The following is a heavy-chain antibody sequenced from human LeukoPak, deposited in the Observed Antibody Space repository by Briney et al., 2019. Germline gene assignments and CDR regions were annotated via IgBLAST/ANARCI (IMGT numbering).Heavy chain of an antibody. J-gene: IGHJ6*03. V-gene: IGHV5-51*01. CDR3: ARRYGAGYSSSYYYYYMDV. Sequence: GESLKISCKGSGYRFNNNWIGWVRQMSGKGLEWMGIIYPDDSNTKYPPSFEGQVTISVDKSINTAYLQWSSLKASDTAIYYCARRYGAGYSSSYYYYYMDVWGQGTTVTVSS. CDR1: GYRFNNNW. CDR2: IYPDDSNT. D-gene: IGHD5-24*01.